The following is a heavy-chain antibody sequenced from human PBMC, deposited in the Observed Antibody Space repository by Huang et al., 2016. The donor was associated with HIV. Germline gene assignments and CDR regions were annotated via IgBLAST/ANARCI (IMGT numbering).Heavy chain of an antibody. CDR1: GGTLSSYG. J-gene: IGHJ4*02. D-gene: IGHD3-3*01. CDR2: IIPSFGRA. V-gene: IGHV1-69*15. CDR3: ARDRDQIFGVVTYHYFDS. Sequence: CCKASGGTLSSYGVSWVRQAPGQGLEWMGRIIPSFGRAHYTQKFQGRVTITADESSNTAYMELTRLRSEDTAVYYCARDRDQIFGVVTYHYFDSWCQGTLVTVSS.